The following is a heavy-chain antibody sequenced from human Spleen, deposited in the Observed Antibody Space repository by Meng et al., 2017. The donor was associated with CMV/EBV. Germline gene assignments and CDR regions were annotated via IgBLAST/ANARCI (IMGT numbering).Heavy chain of an antibody. Sequence: GESLKISCAASGFTFDDYAMHWVRQAPGKGLEWLSLIGWDGHTTYYADSVKGRFTISRDNSKKSLYLQMNSLRPEDSAFYYCVKDRVGYSYGYDFDFWGQGTLVTVSS. CDR3: VKDRVGYSYGYDFDF. V-gene: IGHV3-43D*03. D-gene: IGHD5-18*01. CDR1: GFTFDDYA. J-gene: IGHJ4*02. CDR2: IGWDGHTT.